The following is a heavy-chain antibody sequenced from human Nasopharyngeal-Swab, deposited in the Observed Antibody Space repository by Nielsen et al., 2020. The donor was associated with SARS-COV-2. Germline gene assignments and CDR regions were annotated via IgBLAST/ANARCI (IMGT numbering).Heavy chain of an antibody. CDR1: GFTFSSYA. CDR3: AKGGGEQWLVGHYDAFDI. Sequence: GESLKISCAASGFTFSSYAMSWFRQAPGKGLEWVSAISGSGGSTYYADSVKGRFTISRDNSKNTLYLQMNSLRDEDTAVYYCAKGGGEQWLVGHYDAFDIWGQGTMVTVSS. D-gene: IGHD6-19*01. J-gene: IGHJ3*02. V-gene: IGHV3-23*01. CDR2: ISGSGGST.